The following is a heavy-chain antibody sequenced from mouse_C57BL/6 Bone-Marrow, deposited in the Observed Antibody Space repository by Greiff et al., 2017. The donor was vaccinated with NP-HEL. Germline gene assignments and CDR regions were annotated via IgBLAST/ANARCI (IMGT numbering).Heavy chain of an antibody. V-gene: IGHV1-19*01. J-gene: IGHJ2*01. CDR2: INPYNGGT. CDR1: GYTFTDYY. Sequence: VHVKQSGPVLVKPGASVKMSCKASGYTFTDYYMNWVKQSHGKSLEWIGVINPYNGGTSYNQKFKGKATLTVDKSSSTAYMELNSLTSEDSAVYYCARWDDYVYFDYWGQGTTLTVSS. D-gene: IGHD2-4*01. CDR3: ARWDDYVYFDY.